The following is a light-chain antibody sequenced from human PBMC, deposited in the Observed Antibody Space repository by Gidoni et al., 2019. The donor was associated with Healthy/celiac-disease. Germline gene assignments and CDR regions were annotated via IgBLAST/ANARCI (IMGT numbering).Light chain of an antibody. J-gene: IGKJ3*01. Sequence: VLTQSPGTWSLSPGERATLSCRASQSVSSSYLAWYQQKPGQAPRLLIYGASSRATAIPARFSGSGSGTDVTLNISRLEPEDFAVYYCQQYGSSPGFGPGTKVDIK. CDR3: QQYGSSPG. V-gene: IGKV3-20*01. CDR1: QSVSSSY. CDR2: GAS.